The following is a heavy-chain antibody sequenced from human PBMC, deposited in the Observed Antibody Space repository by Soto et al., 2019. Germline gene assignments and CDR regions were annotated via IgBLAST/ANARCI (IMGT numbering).Heavy chain of an antibody. CDR3: ARFNGSGKNYYMDV. V-gene: IGHV1-18*01. D-gene: IGHD3-10*01. J-gene: IGHJ6*03. Sequence: QVQLVQSGAELKKPGASAKVSCKASGYIFTSYGISWVRQAPGQGLEWMAWISVDSGNTNYAQNFQGRVTMTTDTSASTDHMELRSLRSDETAVYYSARFNGSGKNYYMDVWGKGTTVIVSS. CDR2: ISVDSGNT. CDR1: GYIFTSYG.